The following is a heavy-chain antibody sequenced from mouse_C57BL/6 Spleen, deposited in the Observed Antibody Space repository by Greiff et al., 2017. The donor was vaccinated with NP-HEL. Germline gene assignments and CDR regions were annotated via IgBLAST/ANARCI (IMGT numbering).Heavy chain of an antibody. CDR1: GYTFTSYW. D-gene: IGHD3-3*01. CDR3: ARGRAYDPWFAY. CDR2: IDPYDSYT. V-gene: IGHV1-50*01. J-gene: IGHJ3*01. Sequence: QVQLQQPGAELVKPGASVKLSCKASGYTFTSYWMQWVKQRPGKGLEWIGEIDPYDSYTNYNQKFKGKATLTVDTSSSTAYMQLSSLTSEDSAVYYCARGRAYDPWFAYWGQGTLVTVSA.